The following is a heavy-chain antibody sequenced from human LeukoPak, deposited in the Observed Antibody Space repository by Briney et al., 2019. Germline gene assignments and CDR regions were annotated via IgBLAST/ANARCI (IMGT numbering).Heavy chain of an antibody. Sequence: PGGSLRLSCAASRFTFSTYSMNWVRQAPGKGLEWVSFISTTSSTIYYADSVKGRFSISRDNAKNSLYLQMTSLRAEDTAIYYCARVDPFDYWGQGTLVIVSS. V-gene: IGHV3-48*01. D-gene: IGHD3-9*01. CDR1: RFTFSTYS. CDR3: ARVDPFDY. J-gene: IGHJ4*02. CDR2: ISTTSSTI.